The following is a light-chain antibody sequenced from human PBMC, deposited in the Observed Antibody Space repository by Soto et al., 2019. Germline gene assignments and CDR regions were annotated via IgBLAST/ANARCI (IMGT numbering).Light chain of an antibody. CDR1: QSVSSN. J-gene: IGKJ4*01. V-gene: IGKV3-15*01. CDR2: GAS. Sequence: EIVMTQSPATLSVSPGERATLSCRASQSVSSNLAWYQQKPGQAPGLLIYGASTRATGIPARFSGSGSGTEFTLTISGLQSEDFAVYYCQQYNNWPLTFGGGTKVDTK. CDR3: QQYNNWPLT.